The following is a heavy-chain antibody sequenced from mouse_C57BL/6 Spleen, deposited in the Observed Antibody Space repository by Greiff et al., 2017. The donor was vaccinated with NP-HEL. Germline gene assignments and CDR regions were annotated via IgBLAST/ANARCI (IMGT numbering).Heavy chain of an antibody. Sequence: QVQLQQPGAELVKPGASVKLSCKASGYTFTSYWMQWVKQRPGQGLEWIGEIDPSDSYTNYNQKFKGKATLTVDTSSSTAYMQLSSLTSEDSAVYYCARKSAYYHAMDYWGQGTSVTVSS. CDR3: ARKSAYYHAMDY. CDR1: GYTFTSYW. J-gene: IGHJ4*01. CDR2: IDPSDSYT. D-gene: IGHD1-1*02. V-gene: IGHV1-50*01.